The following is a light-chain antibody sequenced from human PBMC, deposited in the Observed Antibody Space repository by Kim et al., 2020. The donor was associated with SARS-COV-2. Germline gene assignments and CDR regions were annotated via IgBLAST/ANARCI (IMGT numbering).Light chain of an antibody. J-gene: IGKJ4*01. Sequence: DIVMTQSPDSLAVSLGERATINCKSSQSVLSSSNNKNFLAWYQQKPPQPPKLLIYWASTRESGVPDRFSGSGSGTDFTLTISSLQAEDVAVYYCQQYYSTPLTFGGGTKVDIK. CDR2: WAS. CDR3: QQYYSTPLT. CDR1: QSVLSSSNNKNF. V-gene: IGKV4-1*01.